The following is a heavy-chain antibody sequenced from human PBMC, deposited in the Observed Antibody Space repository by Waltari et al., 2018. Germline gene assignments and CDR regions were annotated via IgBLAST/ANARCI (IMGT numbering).Heavy chain of an antibody. CDR1: GDTFNDNY. CDR2: LDPEDGQA. D-gene: IGHD3-10*01. V-gene: IGHV1-69-2*01. CDR3: AAALGGGISASRPFHF. Sequence: EVQLLQSGAEVKKPGTPVKISCKVSGDTFNDNYSHWIQQAPGKGLQWMGLLDPEDGQAVYAEKFQGRVTMIADTSIHTAYMELTSLTSEDTAFYYCAAALGGGISASRPFHFWGQGTMITVSS. J-gene: IGHJ3*01.